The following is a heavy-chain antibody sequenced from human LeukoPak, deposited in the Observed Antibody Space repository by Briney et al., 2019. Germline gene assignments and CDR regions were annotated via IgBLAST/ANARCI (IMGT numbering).Heavy chain of an antibody. V-gene: IGHV1-69*04. J-gene: IGHJ2*01. CDR3: AREVTTNWYFDV. D-gene: IGHD4-17*01. CDR2: IIPILDIP. Sequence: GASVKVSCKASGVTFSSYAITWVRQAPGQGLEWMGRIIPILDIPKYAQKFQSRVTITADKSTSTVYMELSSLRSEDTAVYYCAREVTTNWYFDVWGRGTLVTVSS. CDR1: GVTFSSYA.